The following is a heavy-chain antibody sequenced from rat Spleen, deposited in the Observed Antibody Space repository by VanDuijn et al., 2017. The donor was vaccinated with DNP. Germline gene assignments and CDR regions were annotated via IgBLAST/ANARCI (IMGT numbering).Heavy chain of an antibody. J-gene: IGHJ2*01. D-gene: IGHD1-6*01. V-gene: IGHV5-20*01. CDR3: ATLMYATDYYYFYY. CDR1: GFTFSDYY. CDR2: ISYDGGST. Sequence: EVQLVESGGGLMQPGRSLKLSCAASGFTFSDYYMAWVRQAPTKGLEWVAYISYDGGSTYYGDSVKGRFTISRDNTKSTLYLQVDSLRSEDTATYYCATLMYATDYYYFYYWGQGVMVTVSS.